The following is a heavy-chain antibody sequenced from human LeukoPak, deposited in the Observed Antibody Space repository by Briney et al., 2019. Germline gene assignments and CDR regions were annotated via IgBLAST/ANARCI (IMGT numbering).Heavy chain of an antibody. J-gene: IGHJ5*02. D-gene: IGHD3-10*01. Sequence: GGSLRLSCAASGFTFSSYWMHWVRQAPGKGLVWVSRINSDGSSTSYVDSVKGRFTISRDNAKNTLYLQMNSLRVEDTAVYYCAKEGYYGSGRYFNWFDPWGQGNLVTVSS. V-gene: IGHV3-74*01. CDR2: INSDGSST. CDR3: AKEGYYGSGRYFNWFDP. CDR1: GFTFSSYW.